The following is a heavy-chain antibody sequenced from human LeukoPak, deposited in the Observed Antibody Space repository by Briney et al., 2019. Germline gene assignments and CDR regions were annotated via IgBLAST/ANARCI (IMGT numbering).Heavy chain of an antibody. CDR1: GGSFSGYY. D-gene: IGHD3-22*01. CDR3: ARGQYYYDPLDY. CDR2: INHSGST. J-gene: IGHJ4*02. V-gene: IGHV4-34*01. Sequence: SETLSLTCAVYGGSFSGYYWSWIRQPPGKGLEWIGEINHSGSTNYNPSLKSRVTISVDTSKNQFSLKLSSVTAADTAVYYCARGQYYYDPLDYWGQGTLVTVSS.